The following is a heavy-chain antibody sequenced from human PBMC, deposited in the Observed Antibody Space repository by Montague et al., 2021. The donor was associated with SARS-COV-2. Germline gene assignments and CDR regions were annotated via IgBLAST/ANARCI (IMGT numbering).Heavy chain of an antibody. J-gene: IGHJ4*02. V-gene: IGHV4-59*12. CDR2: ISYSRST. Sequence: SETLSLTCSVSGGSISDYYWTWIRQSPAKGLEWIWFISYSRSTNYSSSLKSRVTISVDTSKNQVSLKLRSVTAADTAVYYCARDAAAAYEYGNSGLRHWGKGTLVTVSS. CDR3: ARDAAAAYEYGNSGLRH. CDR1: GGSISDYY. D-gene: IGHD3-22*01.